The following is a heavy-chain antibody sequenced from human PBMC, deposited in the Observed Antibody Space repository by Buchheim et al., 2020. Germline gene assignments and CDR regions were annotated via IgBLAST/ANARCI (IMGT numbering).Heavy chain of an antibody. Sequence: QVQLVESGGGVVQPGRSLRLSCAASGFTFSSYATHWVRQAPGKGLEWVAVISYDGSNKYYADSVKGRFTISRDNSKNTLYLQMNSLRAEDTAVYYCARDTGRITIFGVVYGMDVWGQGTT. CDR2: ISYDGSNK. CDR3: ARDTGRITIFGVVYGMDV. D-gene: IGHD3-3*01. CDR1: GFTFSSYA. J-gene: IGHJ6*02. V-gene: IGHV3-30*04.